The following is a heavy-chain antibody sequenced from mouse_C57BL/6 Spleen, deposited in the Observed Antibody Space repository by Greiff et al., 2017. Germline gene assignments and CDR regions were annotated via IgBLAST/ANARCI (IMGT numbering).Heavy chain of an antibody. D-gene: IGHD2-1*01. J-gene: IGHJ3*01. CDR3: ARGDDGNLAY. V-gene: IGHV5-6*01. Sequence: EVKLVESGGDLVKPGGSLKLSCAASGFTFSSYGMSWVRQTPDKRLEWVATISSGGSYTYYPDSVKGRFTISRDNAKNTLYLQMSSLKSEDTAMYYCARGDDGNLAYWGQGTLVTVSA. CDR1: GFTFSSYG. CDR2: ISSGGSYT.